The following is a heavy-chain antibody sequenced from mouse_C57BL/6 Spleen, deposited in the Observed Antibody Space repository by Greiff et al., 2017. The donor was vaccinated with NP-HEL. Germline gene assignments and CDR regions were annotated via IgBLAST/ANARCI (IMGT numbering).Heavy chain of an antibody. CDR2: IYPGDGDT. Sequence: VQLVESGPELVKPGASVKISCTASGYAFSSSWMNWVKQRPGKGLEWIGRIYPGDGDTNYNGKFKGKATLTADKSSSTAYMQLSSLTSEDSAVYFCVYSNYDAMDYWGQGTSVTVSS. D-gene: IGHD2-5*01. CDR1: GYAFSSSW. CDR3: VYSNYDAMDY. V-gene: IGHV1-82*01. J-gene: IGHJ4*01.